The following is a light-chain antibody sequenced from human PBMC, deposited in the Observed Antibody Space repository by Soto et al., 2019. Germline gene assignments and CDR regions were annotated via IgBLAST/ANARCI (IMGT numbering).Light chain of an antibody. Sequence: EVVLTQSPGTLSLSPGERATLSCRASQSVSSNLAWYQQRPGQAPRLLIYGASNRATGIPARFSGSGSGTDFTLTISRLEAEDFAVYYCQQRTDWPITFGQGTRLEIK. CDR2: GAS. V-gene: IGKV3-11*01. J-gene: IGKJ5*01. CDR1: QSVSSN. CDR3: QQRTDWPIT.